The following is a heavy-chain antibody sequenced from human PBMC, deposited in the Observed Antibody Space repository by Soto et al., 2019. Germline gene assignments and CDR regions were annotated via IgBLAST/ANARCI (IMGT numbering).Heavy chain of an antibody. CDR1: GYTLTELS. V-gene: IGHV1-24*01. CDR2: FDPEDGET. CDR3: ATGYSSSSAYYYYMDV. J-gene: IGHJ6*03. D-gene: IGHD6-6*01. Sequence: ASVKVSFKVSGYTLTELSMHWVRQAPGKGLEWMGGFDPEDGETIYAQKFQGRVTMTEDTSTDTAYMELSSLRSEDTAVYYCATGYSSSSAYYYYMDVWGKGTTVTVSS.